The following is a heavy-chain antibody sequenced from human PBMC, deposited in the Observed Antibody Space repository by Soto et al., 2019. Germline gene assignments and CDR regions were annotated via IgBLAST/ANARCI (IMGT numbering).Heavy chain of an antibody. J-gene: IGHJ6*02. Sequence: PSQTLSLTCAIFGDSVSSNSAAWNWIRQSPSRGLEWLGRTYYRSKWYNDYAVSVKSRITINPDTSKNQFSLQLNSVTPEDTAVYYCARGYSSGWYDYYYGMDVWGQGPTVTVSS. V-gene: IGHV6-1*01. D-gene: IGHD6-19*01. CDR2: TYYRSKWYN. CDR3: ARGYSSGWYDYYYGMDV. CDR1: GDSVSSNSAA.